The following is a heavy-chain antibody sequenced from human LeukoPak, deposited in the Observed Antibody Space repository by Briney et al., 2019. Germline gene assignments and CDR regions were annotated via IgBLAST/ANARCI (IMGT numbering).Heavy chain of an antibody. CDR1: GGSISSYY. CDR3: ARRRAVPGFYYFDY. Sequence: ETLSLTCTVSGGSISSYYWTWLRHPPGKGLEWIGDIYYSGSTNYNPSLKSRVTISVDTSKNQFSLKLSSLTAADTAVYYCARRRAVPGFYYFDYWGQGTLVTVSS. CDR2: IYYSGST. J-gene: IGHJ4*02. V-gene: IGHV4-59*08. D-gene: IGHD6-19*01.